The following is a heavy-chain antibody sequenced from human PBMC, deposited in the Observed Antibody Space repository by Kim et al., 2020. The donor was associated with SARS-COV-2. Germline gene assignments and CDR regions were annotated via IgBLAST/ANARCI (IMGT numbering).Heavy chain of an antibody. D-gene: IGHD6-19*01. CDR3: AQGLAAVPNLQGAHY. Sequence: DTVKGRFTLSRDNAKNTVYLQMNSLRAEDTAVYYWAQGLAAVPNLQGAHYWGQGTLVTVSS. V-gene: IGHV3-30*02. J-gene: IGHJ4*02.